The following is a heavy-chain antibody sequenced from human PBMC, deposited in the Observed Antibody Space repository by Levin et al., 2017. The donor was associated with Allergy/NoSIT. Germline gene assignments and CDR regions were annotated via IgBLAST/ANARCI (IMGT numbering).Heavy chain of an antibody. Sequence: PSETLSLTCTVSGGSISSSSYYWGWIRQPPGKGLEWIGSIYYSGSTYYNPSLKSRVTISVDTSKNQFSLKLSSVTAADTAVYYCARHGGGSGSYYYYGMDVWGQGTTVTVSS. V-gene: IGHV4-39*01. CDR1: GGSISSSSYY. CDR3: ARHGGGSGSYYYYGMDV. D-gene: IGHD3-10*01. CDR2: IYYSGST. J-gene: IGHJ6*02.